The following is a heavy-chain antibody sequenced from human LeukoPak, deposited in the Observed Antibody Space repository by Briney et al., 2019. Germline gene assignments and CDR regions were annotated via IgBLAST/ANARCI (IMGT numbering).Heavy chain of an antibody. CDR3: ARDLGSSWSIDY. CDR1: GFTFSSYG. D-gene: IGHD6-13*01. V-gene: IGHV3-30*02. CDR2: IRYDGSNK. Sequence: PGGSLRLSCAASGFTFSSYGMHWVRQAPGKGLEWVAFIRYDGSNKYYADSVKGRFTISRDNSKNTLYLQMNSLRAEDTAVYYCARDLGSSWSIDYWGQGTLVTVSS. J-gene: IGHJ4*02.